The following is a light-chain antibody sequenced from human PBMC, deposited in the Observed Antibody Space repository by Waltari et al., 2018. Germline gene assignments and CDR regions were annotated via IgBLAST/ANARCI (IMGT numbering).Light chain of an antibody. Sequence: EIVLMQSPGTLSLSPGERAALSCRASQSVSSGYLAWYQQKPGQAPRLLIFGASNRATGIPDRFSGSGSGTDFTVTISRLEPEDFAVYYCQQYGSSPWTFGQWTKVEIK. CDR1: QSVSSGY. CDR2: GAS. V-gene: IGKV3-20*01. CDR3: QQYGSSPWT. J-gene: IGKJ1*01.